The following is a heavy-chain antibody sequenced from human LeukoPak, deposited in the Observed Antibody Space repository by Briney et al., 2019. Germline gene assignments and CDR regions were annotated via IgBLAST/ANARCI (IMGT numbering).Heavy chain of an antibody. CDR1: GGTFSSYT. J-gene: IGHJ4*02. D-gene: IGHD5-18*01. CDR3: ASPLNVERGYSYGYYY. V-gene: IGHV1-69*02. CDR2: IIPILGIA. Sequence: ASVKVSCKASGGTFSSYTISWVRQAPGQGLEWMGRIIPILGIANYAQKFQGRVTITADKSTSTAYMELSSLRSEDTAVYCCASPLNVERGYSYGYYYWGQGTLVTVSS.